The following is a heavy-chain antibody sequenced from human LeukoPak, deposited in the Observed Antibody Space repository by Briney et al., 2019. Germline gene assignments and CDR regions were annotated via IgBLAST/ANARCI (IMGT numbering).Heavy chain of an antibody. J-gene: IGHJ5*02. D-gene: IGHD5-18*01. CDR2: INHSGST. CDR3: ASYTAMDNWFDP. Sequence: NPSETLSLTCAVYGGSFSGYYWSWIRQPPGKGLEWIGEINHSGSTNYNPSLKSRVTISVDTSKNQFSLKLSSVTAADTAVYYCASYTAMDNWFDPWGQGTLVTVSS. V-gene: IGHV4-34*01. CDR1: GGSFSGYY.